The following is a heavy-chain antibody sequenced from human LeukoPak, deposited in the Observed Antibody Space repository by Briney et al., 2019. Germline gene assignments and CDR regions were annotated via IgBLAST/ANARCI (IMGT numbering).Heavy chain of an antibody. D-gene: IGHD1-26*01. CDR1: GFTFSSYA. V-gene: IGHV3-23*01. CDR3: AKDLIAYRDNGSYSA. Sequence: PGGSLRLSCAASGFTFSSYAMSWVRQAPGKGLEWVSAISGSGGSTYYADSVKGRFTISRDNSKNTLYLQMNSLRAEDTAVYYCAKDLIAYRDNGSYSAWGQGTMVTVSS. CDR2: ISGSGGST. J-gene: IGHJ3*01.